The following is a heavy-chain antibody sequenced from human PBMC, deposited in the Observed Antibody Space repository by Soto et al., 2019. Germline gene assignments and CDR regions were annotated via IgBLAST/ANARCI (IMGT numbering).Heavy chain of an antibody. J-gene: IGHJ6*02. D-gene: IGHD1-7*01. CDR2: ISGSGGST. CDR1: GFTFSSYA. CDR3: AKDNWNYVYPQPHYYYYGMDV. Sequence: PGGSMRLSCAASGFTFSSYAMSWVRQAPGKGLEWVSAISGSGGSTYYADSEKGRFTISRDNSKNTLYLQMNSLRAEDTAVYYCAKDNWNYVYPQPHYYYYGMDVWGQGTTVTVSS. V-gene: IGHV3-23*01.